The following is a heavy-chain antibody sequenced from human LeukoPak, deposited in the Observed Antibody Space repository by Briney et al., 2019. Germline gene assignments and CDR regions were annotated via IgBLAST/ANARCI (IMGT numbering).Heavy chain of an antibody. V-gene: IGHV3-7*01. CDR3: ARAVGGDGSGSL. J-gene: IGHJ4*02. CDR1: GFTFSSYW. CDR2: IRQDGGEI. D-gene: IGHD3-10*01. Sequence: GGSLRLSCAASGFTFSSYWMSWVRQGPGKRPEWVANIRQDGGEIYYVDSVKGRFTISRDNAKNSLYLQMNSLRAEDTAVYYCARAVGGDGSGSLWGPGTLVTVSS.